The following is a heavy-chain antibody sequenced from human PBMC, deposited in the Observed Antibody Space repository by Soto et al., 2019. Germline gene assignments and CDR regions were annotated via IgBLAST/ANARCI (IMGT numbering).Heavy chain of an antibody. D-gene: IGHD4-17*01. CDR1: GFTVSSNY. Sequence: PGGSLRLSCAASGFTVSSNYMSWVRQAPGKGLXXVSVFXSXXXXXXADSVKGRFTISRDNSKNTLYLQMNSLRAEDTAVYYCASNLRTLYYWGQGTLVTVSS. V-gene: IGHV3-53*01. J-gene: IGHJ4*02. CDR2: FXSXXXX. CDR3: ASNLRTLYY.